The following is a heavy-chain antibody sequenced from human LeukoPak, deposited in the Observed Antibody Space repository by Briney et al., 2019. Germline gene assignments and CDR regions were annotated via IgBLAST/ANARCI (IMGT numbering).Heavy chain of an antibody. CDR2: IDPSDSYT. J-gene: IGHJ4*02. CDR3: ARSAITGTTSERLIDY. CDR1: GYSFTGYW. D-gene: IGHD1-20*01. V-gene: IGHV5-10-1*01. Sequence: GESLKISCKGSGYSFTGYWISWVRQMPGKGLEWMGRIDPSDSYTNYSPSFQGHVTISADKSISTAYLQWSSLKASDTAMYYCARSAITGTTSERLIDYWGQGTLVTVSS.